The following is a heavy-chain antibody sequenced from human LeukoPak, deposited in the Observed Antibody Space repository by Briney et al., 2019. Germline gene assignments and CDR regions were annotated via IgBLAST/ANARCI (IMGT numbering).Heavy chain of an antibody. Sequence: GGSLRLSCAASGFTFDDYAMHWVRQAPGKGLEWVSGISWNSGSIGYADSVKGRFTISRDNAENSLYLQMNSLRAEDMALYYCAKDQGYCSSTSCYSSGMDVWGKGTTVTVSS. CDR3: AKDQGYCSSTSCYSSGMDV. V-gene: IGHV3-9*03. CDR2: ISWNSGSI. J-gene: IGHJ6*03. CDR1: GFTFDDYA. D-gene: IGHD2-2*01.